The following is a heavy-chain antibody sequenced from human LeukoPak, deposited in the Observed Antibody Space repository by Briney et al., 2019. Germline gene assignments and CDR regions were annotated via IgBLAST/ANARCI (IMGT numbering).Heavy chain of an antibody. Sequence: SVKVSCKASGGTFSSYAISWVRQAPGQGLEWMGGIIPIFGTANYAQKFQGRVTITADESTSTAYMELSSLRSGDTAVYHCARSLGEAGTFDYWGQGTLVTVSS. J-gene: IGHJ4*02. V-gene: IGHV1-69*13. CDR2: IIPIFGTA. CDR1: GGTFSSYA. D-gene: IGHD6-19*01. CDR3: ARSLGEAGTFDY.